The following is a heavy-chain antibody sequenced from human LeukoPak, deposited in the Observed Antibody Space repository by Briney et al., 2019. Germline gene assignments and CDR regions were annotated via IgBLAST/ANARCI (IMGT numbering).Heavy chain of an antibody. D-gene: IGHD3-22*01. CDR2: IYYSGSA. Sequence: SETLSLTCTVSGGSISSYYWSWIRQPPGKGLEWIGYIYYSGSANYNPSLKSRVTISVDTSKNQFSLKLTSLTAADTAVYYCARAGVSSGYWSLWGQGTLVTVSS. CDR1: GGSISSYY. J-gene: IGHJ4*02. CDR3: ARAGVSSGYWSL. V-gene: IGHV4-59*01.